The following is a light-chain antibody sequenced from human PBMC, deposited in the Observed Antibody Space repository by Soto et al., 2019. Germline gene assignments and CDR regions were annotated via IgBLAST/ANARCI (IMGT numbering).Light chain of an antibody. CDR3: ATWDDTLNGPV. Sequence: QLVLTQPPSASGTPGQRVSISCSGSSSNIGSNTVNWYQHLPGMAPKLLMYSNSQRPSGVPDRFSGSKSGTAASLAISGLQSEDETDYYCATWDDTLNGPVFGGGTQLTVL. CDR2: SNS. V-gene: IGLV1-44*01. J-gene: IGLJ2*01. CDR1: SSNIGSNT.